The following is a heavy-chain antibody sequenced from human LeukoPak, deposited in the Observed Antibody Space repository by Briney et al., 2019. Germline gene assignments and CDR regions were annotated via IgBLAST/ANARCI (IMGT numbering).Heavy chain of an antibody. V-gene: IGHV4-38-2*02. D-gene: IGHD1-26*01. CDR2: IYHSGST. CDR1: GYSISSGYY. J-gene: IGHJ5*02. Sequence: SETLSLTCTVSGYSISSGYYWGWIRQPPGKGLEWIGSIYHSGSTYYNPSLKSRVTISVDTSKNQFSLKLSSVTAADTAVYYCASQYGGATSWFDPWGQGTLVTVSS. CDR3: ASQYGGATSWFDP.